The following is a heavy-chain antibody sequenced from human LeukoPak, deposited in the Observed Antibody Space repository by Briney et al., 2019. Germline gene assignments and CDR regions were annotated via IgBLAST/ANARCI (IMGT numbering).Heavy chain of an antibody. CDR2: INHSGGT. J-gene: IGHJ4*02. CDR3: ARGHSSSWFDY. V-gene: IGHV4-34*01. CDR1: GGSFSGYY. Sequence: SETLSLTCAVYGGSFSGYYWSWIRQPPGKGLEWIGEINHSGGTNYNPSLKSRVTISVDTSKNQFSLKLSSVTAADTAVYYCARGHSSSWFDYWGQGTLVTVSS. D-gene: IGHD6-6*01.